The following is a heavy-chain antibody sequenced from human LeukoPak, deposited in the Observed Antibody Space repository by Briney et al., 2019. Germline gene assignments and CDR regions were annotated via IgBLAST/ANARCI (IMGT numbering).Heavy chain of an antibody. CDR2: ISYDGSNK. D-gene: IGHD3-10*01. Sequence: PGRSLRLSCAASGFTFSSYGMHWVRQAPGKGLEWVAVISYDGSNKYYADSVKGRFTISRDNAKNSLYLQMNSLRAEDTAVYYCYGSGSYFYFDYWGQGTLVTVSS. J-gene: IGHJ4*02. CDR1: GFTFSSYG. CDR3: YGSGSYFYFDY. V-gene: IGHV3-30*03.